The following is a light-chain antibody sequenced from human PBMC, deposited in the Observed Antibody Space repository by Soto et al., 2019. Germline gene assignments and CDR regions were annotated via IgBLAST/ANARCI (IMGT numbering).Light chain of an antibody. Sequence: DIQMTQSPPSLSAYVGDRVTIACRASQNIYNYLNWYQQRPGKAPKLLIYAASSLQSGVPSRFSGSGSGADFTLTISSLQPEDFATYYCQQSYSTPLTFGGGTKVDIK. J-gene: IGKJ4*01. CDR1: QNIYNY. CDR3: QQSYSTPLT. V-gene: IGKV1-39*01. CDR2: AAS.